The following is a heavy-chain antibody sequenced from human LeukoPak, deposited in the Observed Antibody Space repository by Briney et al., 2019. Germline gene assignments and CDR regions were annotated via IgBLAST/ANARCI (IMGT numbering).Heavy chain of an antibody. Sequence: SETLSLTCAVYGGSFSGYYWSWIRQPPGKGLEWIGEINHSGSTNYNPSLKSRVTISVDTSKNQFSLKLSSVTAADTAVYYCARDPDYDSSGYYSPLGYWGQGTLVTVSS. J-gene: IGHJ4*02. CDR2: INHSGST. V-gene: IGHV4-34*01. CDR3: ARDPDYDSSGYYSPLGY. D-gene: IGHD3-22*01. CDR1: GGSFSGYY.